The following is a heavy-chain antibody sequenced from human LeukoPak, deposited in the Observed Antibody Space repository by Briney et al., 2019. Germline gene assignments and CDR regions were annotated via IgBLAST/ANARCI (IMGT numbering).Heavy chain of an antibody. CDR2: INPSSGGT. J-gene: IGHJ3*02. D-gene: IGHD3-22*01. V-gene: IGHV1-2*02. CDR1: GYTFTGYY. CDR3: GRDYYDSSGDGAFDI. Sequence: GASVKVSCKASGYTFTGYYMHWVRQAPGQGLEWMGWINPSSGGTNYAQKFQDRVTMTRDTSISTFYMELSRLRSDDTAVYYCGRDYYDSSGDGAFDIWGQGTMVTVSS.